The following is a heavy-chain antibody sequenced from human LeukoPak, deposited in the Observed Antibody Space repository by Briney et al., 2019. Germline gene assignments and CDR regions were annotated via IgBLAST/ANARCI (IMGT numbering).Heavy chain of an antibody. CDR3: AGTAGYSYGRIDY. Sequence: ASVKVSCKASGYTFTSYYIHWVRQAPGQGLEWMGITNPSGGRTSYTQNFQGRVAVTRDTSTSTIYMDLSSLTSEDTAVYYCAGTAGYSYGRIDYWGQGTLVTVSS. CDR1: GYTFTSYY. CDR2: TNPSGGRT. D-gene: IGHD5-18*01. V-gene: IGHV1-46*01. J-gene: IGHJ4*02.